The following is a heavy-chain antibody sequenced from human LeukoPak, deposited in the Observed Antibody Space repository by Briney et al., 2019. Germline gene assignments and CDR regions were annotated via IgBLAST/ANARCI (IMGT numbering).Heavy chain of an antibody. D-gene: IGHD4-11*01. V-gene: IGHV4-34*01. CDR3: ARAAYSSSGLFDY. CDR2: INHSGST. Sequence: SETLSLTCAVYGGSFSGYYWSWIRQPPGRGLEWIGEINHSGSTNYNPSLKSRVTISVDTSKNQFSLKLSSVTAAGTAVYYCARAAYSSSGLFDYWGQGTLVTVSS. J-gene: IGHJ4*02. CDR1: GGSFSGYY.